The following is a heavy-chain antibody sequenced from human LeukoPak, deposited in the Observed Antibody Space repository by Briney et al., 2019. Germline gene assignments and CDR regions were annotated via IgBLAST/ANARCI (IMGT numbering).Heavy chain of an antibody. D-gene: IGHD4-17*01. CDR1: GGSISGYY. J-gene: IGHJ6*03. CDR2: IYYSGST. CDR3: ARGYGAGPYYYYYYMDV. V-gene: IGHV4-59*01. Sequence: SETLSLTCTVSGGSISGYYWSWIRQPPGKGLEWIGYIYYSGSTNYNPSLKSRVTISVDTSKSQFSLKLSSVTAADTAVYYCARGYGAGPYYYYYYMDVWGKGTTVTVSS.